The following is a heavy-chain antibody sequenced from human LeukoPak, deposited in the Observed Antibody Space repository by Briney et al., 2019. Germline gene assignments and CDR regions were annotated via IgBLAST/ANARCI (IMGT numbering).Heavy chain of an antibody. V-gene: IGHV4-30-4*01. J-gene: IGHJ3*02. D-gene: IGHD3-10*01. CDR1: GGSISSGDYC. CDR3: ARDRLSVGKFRHDAFDI. CDR2: IYYTGHT. Sequence: SQTLSLTCTVSGGSISSGDYCWSSIRQPPGRGLEWIGYIYYTGHTYYNPSLGSRVTISVDTSKNQFSLKLSSVTAADTAVYYCARDRLSVGKFRHDAFDIWGQGTMVTVSS.